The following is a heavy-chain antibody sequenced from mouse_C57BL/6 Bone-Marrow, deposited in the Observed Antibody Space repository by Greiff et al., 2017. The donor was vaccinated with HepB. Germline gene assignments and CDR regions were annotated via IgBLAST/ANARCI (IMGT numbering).Heavy chain of an antibody. CDR2: ILPGSGST. CDR1: GYTFTGYW. V-gene: IGHV1-9*01. CDR3: ARELYCYGSGYWYFDV. J-gene: IGHJ1*03. D-gene: IGHD1-1*01. Sequence: QVQLQQSGAELMKPGASVKLSCKATGYTFTGYWIEWVKQRPGHGLEWIGEILPGSGSTNYNEKFKGKATFTADTSSNTAYMQLSSLTTEDSAIYYCARELYCYGSGYWYFDVWGTGTTVTVSS.